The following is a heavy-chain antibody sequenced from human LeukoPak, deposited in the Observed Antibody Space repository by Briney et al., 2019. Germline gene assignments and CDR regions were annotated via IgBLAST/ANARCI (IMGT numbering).Heavy chain of an antibody. Sequence: PGGSLRLSCAASGFTFSSYAMSWVRQAPGKGLEWVAVIWYDGSNKYYADSVKGRFTISRDNSKNTLYLQMNSLRAEDTAVYYCAREEVGATLDYWGQGTLVTVSS. CDR1: GFTFSSYA. CDR2: IWYDGSNK. D-gene: IGHD1-26*01. J-gene: IGHJ4*02. CDR3: AREEVGATLDY. V-gene: IGHV3-33*08.